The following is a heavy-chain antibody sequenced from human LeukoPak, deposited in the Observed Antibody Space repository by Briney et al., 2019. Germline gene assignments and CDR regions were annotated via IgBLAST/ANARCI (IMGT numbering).Heavy chain of an antibody. J-gene: IGHJ4*02. Sequence: GASVKVSCKASGYTFTSYYMHWVRQAPGQGLEWMGIINPSGGSTSYAQKFQGRVTITADKSTSTAYMELSSLRSEDTAVYYCALYYYGSGSFFDYWGQGTLVTVSS. V-gene: IGHV1-46*01. CDR2: INPSGGST. CDR3: ALYYYGSGSFFDY. D-gene: IGHD3-10*01. CDR1: GYTFTSYY.